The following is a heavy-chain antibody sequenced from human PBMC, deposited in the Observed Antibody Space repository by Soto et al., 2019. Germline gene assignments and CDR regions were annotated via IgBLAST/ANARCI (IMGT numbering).Heavy chain of an antibody. J-gene: IGHJ4*02. D-gene: IGHD5-12*01. CDR2: IKSKTDGGTT. CDR1: GFPFINAW. V-gene: IGHV3-15*01. CDR3: TPGAAYSGLAWYY. Sequence: EVQLVESGGGLVKPGGPLRLSCAASGFPFINAWMNWVRQAPGKGLEWVGRIKSKTDGGTTDYSAPVRGRFTISRDDSKNTLYLQMNSLKTEDTAVYYCTPGAAYSGLAWYYWGQGTLVTVAS.